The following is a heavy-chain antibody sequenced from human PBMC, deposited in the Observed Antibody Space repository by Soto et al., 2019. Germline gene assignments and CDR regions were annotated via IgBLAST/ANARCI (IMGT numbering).Heavy chain of an antibody. J-gene: IGHJ6*02. D-gene: IGHD3-3*01. CDR1: GGSISSGDYY. V-gene: IGHV4-30-4*01. CDR3: ARDPYYAPGMDV. CDR2: IYYSGST. Sequence: ASETLSLTCTVSGGSISSGDYYWSWIRQPPGKGLEWIGYIYYSGSTYYNPSLKSRVTISVDTSKNQFSLKLSSVTAADTAVYYCARDPYYAPGMDVWGQGTTVTVSS.